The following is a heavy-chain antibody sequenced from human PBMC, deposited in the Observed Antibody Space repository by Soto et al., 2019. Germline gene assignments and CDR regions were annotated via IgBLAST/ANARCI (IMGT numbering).Heavy chain of an antibody. CDR3: ATFAFSIEAAGTKKWFDP. D-gene: IGHD6-13*01. J-gene: IGHJ5*02. CDR1: GYTLTELS. CDR2: FDPEDGET. Sequence: AAGKVTCKVSGYTLTELSMHWVRQAPGKGLEWMGGFDPEDGETIYAQKFQGRVTMTEDTSTDTAYMELSSLRSEDTAVYYCATFAFSIEAAGTKKWFDPWGDGTSVPASS. V-gene: IGHV1-24*01.